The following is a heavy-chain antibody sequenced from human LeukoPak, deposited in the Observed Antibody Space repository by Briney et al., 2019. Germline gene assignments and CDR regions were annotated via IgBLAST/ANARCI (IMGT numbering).Heavy chain of an antibody. Sequence: GGSLRLSCAASGFTFSSYEMNWVRQAPGKGLEWVSYICSSGSTIYYADSVKGRFTISRDNAKNALYLQMNSLRAEDTAVYYCARVVGIAAAGTWFDPWGQGTLVTVSS. CDR1: GFTFSSYE. CDR2: ICSSGSTI. CDR3: ARVVGIAAAGTWFDP. D-gene: IGHD6-13*01. J-gene: IGHJ5*02. V-gene: IGHV3-48*03.